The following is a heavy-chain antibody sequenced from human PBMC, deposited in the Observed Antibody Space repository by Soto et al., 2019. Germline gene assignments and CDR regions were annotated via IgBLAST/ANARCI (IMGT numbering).Heavy chain of an antibody. J-gene: IGHJ6*02. CDR1: GGSFIGYY. V-gene: IGHV4-34*01. D-gene: IGHD5-18*01. Sequence: SETLSLTCAVYGGSFIGYYWSWIRQPPGKGLEWIGEINHSGSTNYNPSLKSRVTISVDTSKNQFSLKLSSVTAADTAVYYCARLVRVKGYSYGYGLYPVWGQGTTVTVSS. CDR2: INHSGST. CDR3: ARLVRVKGYSYGYGLYPV.